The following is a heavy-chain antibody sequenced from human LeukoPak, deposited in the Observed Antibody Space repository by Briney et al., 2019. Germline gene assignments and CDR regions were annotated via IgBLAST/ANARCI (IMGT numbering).Heavy chain of an antibody. CDR1: GYTFTGYY. D-gene: IGHD4-17*01. CDR3: ARGRSSTVTIT. V-gene: IGHV1-2*02. J-gene: IGHJ5*02. CDR2: MNPISGDT. Sequence: GASVKVSCKASGYTFTGYYIHWVRQAPGQGHEWMGWMNPISGDTNYAQNFQGRVTMTGDTSISTAYMELSRLRSDDTAVYYCARGRSSTVTITWGPGTLVTVSS.